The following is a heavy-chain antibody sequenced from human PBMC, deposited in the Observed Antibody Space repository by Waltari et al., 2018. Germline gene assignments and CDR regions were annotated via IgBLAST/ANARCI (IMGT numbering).Heavy chain of an antibody. V-gene: IGHV3-7*01. CDR2: RKKDGSET. CDR3: ARSSQVLRYFDV. D-gene: IGHD3-9*01. J-gene: IGHJ4*02. CDR1: ESPLRTFW. Sequence: EVRLVESGGDVVQRGGSLRLTCLAPESPLRTFWMTWVRQAPGRGLEWVAHRKKDGSETYYGDSVKGRFTISRDNARNSVSLHMTELRVEDTAVYYCARSSQVLRYFDVWGQGTLVTV.